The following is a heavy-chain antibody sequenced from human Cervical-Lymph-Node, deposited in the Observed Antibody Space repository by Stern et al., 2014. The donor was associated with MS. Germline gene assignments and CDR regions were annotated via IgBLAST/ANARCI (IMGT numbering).Heavy chain of an antibody. J-gene: IGHJ4*02. CDR3: ARTLVHADCEDRFEY. CDR2: ITVNNGNV. V-gene: IGHV1-18*01. D-gene: IGHD2-21*02. Sequence: QVQLVESGAEVKKPGASVKVSCKASGYSFTRYGISWVRQAPGQGLEWMGWITVNNGNVKYARKLQGRVTMTTDTYTRTAYMELRSLTSDDTAVSFCARTLVHADCEDRFEYWGQGTLVTVSS. CDR1: GYSFTRYG.